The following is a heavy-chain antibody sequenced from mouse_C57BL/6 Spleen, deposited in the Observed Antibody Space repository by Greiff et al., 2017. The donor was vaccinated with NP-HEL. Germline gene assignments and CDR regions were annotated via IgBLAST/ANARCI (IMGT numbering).Heavy chain of an antibody. CDR1: GFNIKDDY. CDR2: IDPENGDT. J-gene: IGHJ3*01. CDR3: TPLLLAY. Sequence: EVKLQESGAELVRPGASVKLSCTASGFNIKDDYMHWVKQRPEQGLEWIGWIDPENGDTEYASKFQGKATITADTSSNTAYLQLSSLTSEDTAVYYCTPLLLAYWGQGTLVTVSA. D-gene: IGHD2-1*01. V-gene: IGHV14-4*01.